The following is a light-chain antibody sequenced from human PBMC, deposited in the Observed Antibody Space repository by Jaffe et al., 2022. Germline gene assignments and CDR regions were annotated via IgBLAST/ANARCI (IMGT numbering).Light chain of an antibody. CDR2: GAS. CDR1: QRVTNNY. J-gene: IGKJ1*01. CDR3: LQHGDSWS. Sequence: EIVLTQSPVTLSLSPGERATLSCRASQRVTNNYLAWFQQIRGQAPRLLISGASTRATGIPDRFSGSGSGTDFTLTISRLETEDFAVYYCLQHGDSWSFGQGTKVEIK. V-gene: IGKV3-20*01.